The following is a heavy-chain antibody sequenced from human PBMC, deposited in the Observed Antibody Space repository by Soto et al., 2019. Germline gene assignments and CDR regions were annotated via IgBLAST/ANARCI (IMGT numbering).Heavy chain of an antibody. CDR2: IYYSGST. CDR3: ARLYGLDAFDI. J-gene: IGHJ3*02. D-gene: IGHD3-16*02. CDR1: GGSISSYY. V-gene: IGHV4-59*08. Sequence: SETLSLPCTVSGGSISSYYWSWIRQTPRKGLEWIGYIYYSGSTNYNPSLKSRVTISVDTSKNQFSLKLSSVTVAYTAVYYCARLYGLDAFDIWGQGTMVTVSS.